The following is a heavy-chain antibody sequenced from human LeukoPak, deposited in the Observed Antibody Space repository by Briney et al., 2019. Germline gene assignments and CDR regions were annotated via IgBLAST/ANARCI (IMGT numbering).Heavy chain of an antibody. CDR3: AKVRWNLGYCSSTSCYYFDY. D-gene: IGHD2-2*01. J-gene: IGHJ4*02. V-gene: IGHV3-23*01. CDR1: GFTFSSYA. Sequence: GGSLRLSCAASGFTFSSYAMSWVRQAPGKGLEWVSAISGSGGSTYYADSVKGRFTISRDNSKNTLYLQMNSLRAEDTAVYYCAKVRWNLGYCSSTSCYYFDYWGQGTLVTVSS. CDR2: ISGSGGST.